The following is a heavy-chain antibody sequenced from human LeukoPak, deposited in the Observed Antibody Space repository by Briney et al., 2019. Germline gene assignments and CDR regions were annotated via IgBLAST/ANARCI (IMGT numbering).Heavy chain of an antibody. D-gene: IGHD3-22*01. CDR1: GYSFTSYW. V-gene: IGHV5-51*01. J-gene: IGHJ4*02. Sequence: GESLKISCKGSGYSFTSYWSGWVRQMPGKGLGLMGINYPGDSDTRYSPSFQGQVTISADKSISTAYLQWSSLKASDTAMYYCARGSLGSSGYPYYFDYWGQGTLVTVSS. CDR3: ARGSLGSSGYPYYFDY. CDR2: NYPGDSDT.